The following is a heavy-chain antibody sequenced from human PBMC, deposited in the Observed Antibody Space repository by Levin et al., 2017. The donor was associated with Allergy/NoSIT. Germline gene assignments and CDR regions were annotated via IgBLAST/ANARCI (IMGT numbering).Heavy chain of an antibody. CDR3: AKDSLHEEVSANFWYYDL. CDR2: ISGSGGST. CDR1: GLTFSSYA. J-gene: IGHJ2*01. V-gene: IGHV3-23*01. Sequence: PGGSLRLSCAASGLTFSSYAVNWVRRAPGKGLEWVSVISGSGGSTFYADPVKGRFTISRDNSQNTLFLQMHSLRVEDTAIYYCAKDSLHEEVSANFWYYDLWGRGTLVTVSS. D-gene: IGHD2-15*01.